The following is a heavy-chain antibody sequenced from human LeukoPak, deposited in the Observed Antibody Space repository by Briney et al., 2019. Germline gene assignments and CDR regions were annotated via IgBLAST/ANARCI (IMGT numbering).Heavy chain of an antibody. D-gene: IGHD6-13*01. V-gene: IGHV1-2*02. Sequence: ASVKVSCKASGYTFTGYYMHWVRQAPGQGLEWMGWINPNSGGTNYAQKFQGRFTMTRDTSISTAYMELSRLRSADTAVYYCARARDSSSWYLFDYWGQGTLVTVSS. CDR2: INPNSGGT. CDR1: GYTFTGYY. CDR3: ARARDSSSWYLFDY. J-gene: IGHJ4*02.